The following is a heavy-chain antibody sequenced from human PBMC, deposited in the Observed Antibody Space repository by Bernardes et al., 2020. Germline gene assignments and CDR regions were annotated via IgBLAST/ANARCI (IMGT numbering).Heavy chain of an antibody. CDR3: ARRFSGPGAFDI. CDR1: GFTFSDYY. V-gene: IGHV3-11*04. Sequence: GGSLRLSCAASGFTFSDYYMSWIRKAPGKGLEWVSYISSSSSTIYYADSVKGRFTISRDNAKNSLYLQMNSLRDEDTAVYYCARRFSGPGAFDIWGQGTMVTVSS. D-gene: IGHD6-19*01. CDR2: ISSSSSTI. J-gene: IGHJ3*02.